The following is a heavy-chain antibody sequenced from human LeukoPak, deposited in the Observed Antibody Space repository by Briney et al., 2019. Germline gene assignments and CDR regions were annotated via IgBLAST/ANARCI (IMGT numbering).Heavy chain of an antibody. D-gene: IGHD2-2*01. J-gene: IGHJ4*02. CDR1: GYSISSGYY. CDR3: ARQGGSSIIDVAY. V-gene: IGHV4-38-2*02. CDR2: LYYSGST. Sequence: SETLSLTCTVSGYSISSGYYWGWIRQPPGKGLEWLGSLYYSGSTYYNPSLKSRVTISVDTSKNQFSLKLSSVTAADTALYYCARQGGSSIIDVAYWGQGTLVTVSS.